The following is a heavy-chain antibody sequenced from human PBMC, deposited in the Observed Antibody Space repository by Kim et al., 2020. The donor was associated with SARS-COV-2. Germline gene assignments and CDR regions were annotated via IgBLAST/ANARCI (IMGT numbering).Heavy chain of an antibody. Sequence: YAASVKGRFNVSRDNSRGTVYLQVDSLRTEDTAVYYCARELGWGLHYFDFWGQGTLVTVSS. D-gene: IGHD1-26*01. CDR3: ARELGWGLHYFDF. J-gene: IGHJ4*02. V-gene: IGHV3-30*03.